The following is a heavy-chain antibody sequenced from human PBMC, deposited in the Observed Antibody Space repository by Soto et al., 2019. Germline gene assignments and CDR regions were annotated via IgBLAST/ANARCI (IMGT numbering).Heavy chain of an antibody. CDR3: ARGNRIEAFDI. CDR2: ISAYNGNT. Sequence: QVQLVQSGAEVKKPGASVKVSCKASGYTFTSYGISWVRQAPGQGLEWMGWISAYNGNTNYAQKLQGRXTXTXXTSTSTAYMELRSLRYDDTAVYYCARGNRIEAFDIWGQGTMVTVSS. J-gene: IGHJ3*02. D-gene: IGHD2-15*01. V-gene: IGHV1-18*01. CDR1: GYTFTSYG.